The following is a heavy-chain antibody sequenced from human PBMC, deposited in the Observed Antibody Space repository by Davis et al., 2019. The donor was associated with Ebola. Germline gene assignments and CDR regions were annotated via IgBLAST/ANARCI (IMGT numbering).Heavy chain of an antibody. J-gene: IGHJ6*02. CDR3: AKFYYGLYYGMDV. V-gene: IGHV3-23*01. D-gene: IGHD1-26*01. Sequence: SCKASAGTFSSYAMSWVRQAPGKGLEWVSAISGSGGSTYYADSVKGRFTISRDNSKNTLYLQMNSLRAEDTAVYYCAKFYYGLYYGMDVWGQGTTVTVSS. CDR2: ISGSGGST. CDR1: AGTFSSYA.